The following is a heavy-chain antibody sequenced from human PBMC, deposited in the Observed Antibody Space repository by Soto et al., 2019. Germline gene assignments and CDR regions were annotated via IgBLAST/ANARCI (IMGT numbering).Heavy chain of an antibody. CDR3: ARAGYGDDVY. Sequence: QVQLVQSGAEVKKPGTSVKVSCKASGYTFTSNGISWVRQAPGQGLEWMGWISTYNVNTNYAQKLQGRVNMTRDTSTSIAYMELRDLRSEDTAVYYCARAGYGDDVYWGQGSLVTVSS. CDR2: ISTYNVNT. J-gene: IGHJ4*02. V-gene: IGHV1-18*01. D-gene: IGHD5-18*01. CDR1: GYTFTSNG.